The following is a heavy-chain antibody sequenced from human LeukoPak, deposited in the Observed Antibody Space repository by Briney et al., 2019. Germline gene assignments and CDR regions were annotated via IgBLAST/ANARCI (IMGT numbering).Heavy chain of an antibody. CDR3: ARVEDEDSYVWDY. CDR2: ISAYNGNT. V-gene: IGHV1-18*01. CDR1: GYTFNSHP. J-gene: IGHJ4*02. D-gene: IGHD3-16*01. Sequence: GASVKVSCKASGYTFNSHPMHWVRQAPGQRLEWMGWISAYNGNTNYAQKLQGRVTMTTDTSTSTAYMELRSLRSDDTAVYYCARVEDEDSYVWDYWGQGTLVTVSS.